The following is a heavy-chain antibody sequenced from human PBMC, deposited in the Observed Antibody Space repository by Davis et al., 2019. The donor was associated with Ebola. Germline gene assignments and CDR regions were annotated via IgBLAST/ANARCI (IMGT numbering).Heavy chain of an antibody. J-gene: IGHJ4*02. Sequence: GESLKISCAASGFTFSSYGMHWVRQAPGKGLEWVAVIWYDGSNKYYADSVKGRFTISRDNSRDTLFLQMASLGAEDTAMYYCARARCGGDCRSFDYWGQGTLVSVSS. CDR3: ARARCGGDCRSFDY. V-gene: IGHV3-33*01. CDR1: GFTFSSYG. D-gene: IGHD2-21*01. CDR2: IWYDGSNK.